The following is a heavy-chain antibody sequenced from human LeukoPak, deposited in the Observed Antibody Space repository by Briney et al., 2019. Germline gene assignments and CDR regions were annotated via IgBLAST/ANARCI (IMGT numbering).Heavy chain of an antibody. Sequence: SETLSLTCTVSGGSISSSSYYWGWIRQPPGQGLEWIGSIYYSGSTYYNPSLKSRVTISVDTSKNQFSLKLSSVTAADTAVYYCARDRPRSIAVAARNAFDIWGQGTMVTVSS. CDR3: ARDRPRSIAVAARNAFDI. CDR2: IYYSGST. CDR1: GGSISSSSYY. D-gene: IGHD6-19*01. J-gene: IGHJ3*02. V-gene: IGHV4-39*02.